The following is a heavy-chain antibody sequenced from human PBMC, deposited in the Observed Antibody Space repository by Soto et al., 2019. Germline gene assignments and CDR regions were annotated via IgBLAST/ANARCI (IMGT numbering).Heavy chain of an antibody. J-gene: IGHJ6*02. V-gene: IGHV4-59*12. CDR2: IYYSGTT. Sequence: PSETLSLTCTVSGDSLSTYYWTWIRQPPGRRLEWIGYIYYSGTTDYNPSLEGRVTISVDTSKNQFSLNLRSVTAADTAVYYCAREFTMVRGVRYYGMDVWGQRTTVTVSS. CDR1: GDSLSTYY. D-gene: IGHD3-10*01. CDR3: AREFTMVRGVRYYGMDV.